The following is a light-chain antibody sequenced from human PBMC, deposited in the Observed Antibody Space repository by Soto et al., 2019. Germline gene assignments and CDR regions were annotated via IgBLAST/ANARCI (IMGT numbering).Light chain of an antibody. Sequence: EIVLTQSPGTLSLSPGERATLSCRVNQSVSSSLAWYQQKRGQAPRLLIYGAFSRATGISDRFSGSGSGTDFILSISRLEPEDFAVYYCQQYGSRPLTFGGGTKVEI. CDR1: QSVSSS. CDR3: QQYGSRPLT. J-gene: IGKJ4*01. V-gene: IGKV3-20*01. CDR2: GAF.